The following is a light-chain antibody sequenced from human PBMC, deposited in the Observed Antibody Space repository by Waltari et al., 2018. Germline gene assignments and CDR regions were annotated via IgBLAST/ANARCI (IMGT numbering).Light chain of an antibody. Sequence: DIQMTQSPSILSASVGDIVTIPWRAIQSVGDWLAWYQQKPGEVPKLLIYKASKLESGVPPRFSGSGSGTEFTLTISSLQPVDFATYYCQQYQSSSNTFGQGTKLDIK. V-gene: IGKV1-5*03. J-gene: IGKJ2*01. CDR3: QQYQSSSNT. CDR1: QSVGDW. CDR2: KAS.